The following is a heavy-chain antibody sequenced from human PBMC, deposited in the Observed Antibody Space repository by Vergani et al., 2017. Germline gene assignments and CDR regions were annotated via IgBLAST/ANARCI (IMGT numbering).Heavy chain of an antibody. CDR1: GGSISSGGYY. CDR3: ARGIVVVMAFDI. Sequence: QVQLQESGPGLVKPSQTLSLTCTVSGGSISSGGYYWSWIRQHPGKGLEWIGYIYYSGSTYYNPSLKSRVTISVDTSKNQFSPKLSSVTAADTAVYYCARGIVVVMAFDIWGQGTMVTVSS. J-gene: IGHJ3*02. CDR2: IYYSGST. D-gene: IGHD2-21*01. V-gene: IGHV4-31*03.